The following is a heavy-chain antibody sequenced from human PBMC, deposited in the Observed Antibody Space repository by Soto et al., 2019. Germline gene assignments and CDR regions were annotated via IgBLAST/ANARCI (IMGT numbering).Heavy chain of an antibody. J-gene: IGHJ5*02. D-gene: IGHD2-15*01. CDR1: GYTFTSYA. V-gene: IGHV1-3*01. CDR2: INAGNGNT. CDR3: ARRVVAATDWFDP. Sequence: ASVKVSCKASGYTFTSYAMHWMRQAPGQRLEWMGWINAGNGNTKYSQKFQGRVTITRDTSASTAYMELSSLRSEDTAVYYCARRVVAATDWFDPWGQGTLVTVSS.